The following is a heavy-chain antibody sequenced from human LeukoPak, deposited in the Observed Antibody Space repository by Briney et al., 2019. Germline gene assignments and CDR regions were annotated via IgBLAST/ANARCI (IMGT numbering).Heavy chain of an antibody. CDR2: TYYRSKWYN. J-gene: IGHJ6*02. CDR3: ARASGFDYYYGMDV. Sequence: SQTLSLTCAISGDSVYSNSAAWNWIRQSPSRGLECLGRTYYRSKWYNDYAVSVKSRITINPDTSKNQFSLQLNSVTPEDTAVYYCARASGFDYYYGMDVWGQGTTVTVSS. CDR1: GDSVYSNSAA. D-gene: IGHD5-12*01. V-gene: IGHV6-1*01.